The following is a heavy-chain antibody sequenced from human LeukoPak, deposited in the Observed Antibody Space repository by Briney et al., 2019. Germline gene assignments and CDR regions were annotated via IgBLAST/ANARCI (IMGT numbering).Heavy chain of an antibody. CDR3: AREYYYDSSRGY. J-gene: IGHJ4*02. Sequence: ASVKVSCKASGYTFTGYYMHWVRQAPGQGLEWMGWINPNSGGTNYAQKFQGRVTMTRDTSISTAYMELSRLRSDDTAVYYCAREYYYDSSRGYWGQGTLVTVSS. V-gene: IGHV1-2*02. CDR2: INPNSGGT. CDR1: GYTFTGYY. D-gene: IGHD3-22*01.